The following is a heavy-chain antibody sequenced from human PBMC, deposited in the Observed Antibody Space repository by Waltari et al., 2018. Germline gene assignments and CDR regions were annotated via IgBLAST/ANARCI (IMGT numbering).Heavy chain of an antibody. D-gene: IGHD6-13*01. CDR2: ISSSGSPI. V-gene: IGHV3-11*04. J-gene: IGHJ4*02. CDR1: AFTFSDYY. CDR3: ARYSRSWYYFDY. Sequence: QVQLVESGGGLVKPGGSLRLSCAASAFTFSDYYMSWIRQAPGKGLEWLSYISSSGSPIYYADSVKGRFTISRDNAKNSLYLQMNSLRAEDTAVYYCARYSRSWYYFDYWGQGTLVTVSS.